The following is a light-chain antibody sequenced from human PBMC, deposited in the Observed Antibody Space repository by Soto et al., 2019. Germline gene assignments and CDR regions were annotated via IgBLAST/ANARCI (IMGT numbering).Light chain of an antibody. J-gene: IGKJ1*01. V-gene: IGKV1-5*03. CDR1: QNISPW. CDR2: TAS. CDR3: QQYNSDFPWT. Sequence: DFQMTQSPSTLSASVGDRVTITCRASQNISPWLAWYQQKPGKAPKLLIYTASTLETGVPSRFSGSGSGTEFTLTISSLQADDSATYYCQQYNSDFPWTFGQGNKVEVE.